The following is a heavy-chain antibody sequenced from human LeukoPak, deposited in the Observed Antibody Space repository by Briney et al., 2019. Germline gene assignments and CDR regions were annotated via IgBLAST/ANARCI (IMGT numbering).Heavy chain of an antibody. CDR3: ARYQTGTMFAV. CDR1: GYSISSGYY. V-gene: IGHV4-38-2*02. CDR2: IYHSGSA. Sequence: SETLSLTCTVSGYSISSGYYWGWIRQPPGKGLEWIGSIYHSGSAYYNPSLRSRITMSLDTSENQLSLKLYSVTAADTAIYYCARYQTGTMFAVWGQGTLVTISS. D-gene: IGHD1/OR15-1a*01. J-gene: IGHJ4*02.